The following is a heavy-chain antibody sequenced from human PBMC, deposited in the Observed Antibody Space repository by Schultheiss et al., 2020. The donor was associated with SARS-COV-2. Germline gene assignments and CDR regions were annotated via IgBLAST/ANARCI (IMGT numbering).Heavy chain of an antibody. Sequence: GSLRLSCAVYGGSFSGYYWGWIRQPPGKGLEWIGEINHSGSTKYNPSLKSRVIISVDTTKNQFSLKVNSVTAADTAVYYCARNLDKSGWFDPWGQGTLVTVSS. CDR1: GGSFSGYY. J-gene: IGHJ5*02. CDR3: ARNLDKSGWFDP. V-gene: IGHV4-34*01. CDR2: INHSGST.